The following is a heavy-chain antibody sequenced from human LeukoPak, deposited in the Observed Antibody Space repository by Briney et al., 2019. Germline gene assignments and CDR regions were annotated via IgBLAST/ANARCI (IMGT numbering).Heavy chain of an antibody. V-gene: IGHV1-24*01. Sequence: GASVKVSCKVSGYTLTELSMHWVRQAPGKGLEWMGGFDPADDETIYAQKFQGRVTMTEDTSTDTAYMELSSLRSEDTAIYYCATDPLTAAPVIRNWGQGTLVTVSS. CDR3: ATDPLTAAPVIRN. CDR1: GYTLTELS. J-gene: IGHJ4*02. D-gene: IGHD6-13*01. CDR2: FDPADDET.